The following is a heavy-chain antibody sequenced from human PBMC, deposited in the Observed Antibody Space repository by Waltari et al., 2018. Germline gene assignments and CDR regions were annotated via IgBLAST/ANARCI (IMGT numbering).Heavy chain of an antibody. V-gene: IGHV4-38-2*01. Sequence: QVQLQESGPGLVKPSETLSLTCAVSGYSISSGYYWGWIRQPPGKGLEWIGSIYHSGSTYYNPSLKSRVTISVDTSKNQFSLKLSSVTAADTAVYYCARGIGYSSSSDYWGQGTLVTVSS. D-gene: IGHD6-6*01. J-gene: IGHJ4*02. CDR1: GYSISSGYY. CDR2: IYHSGST. CDR3: ARGIGYSSSSDY.